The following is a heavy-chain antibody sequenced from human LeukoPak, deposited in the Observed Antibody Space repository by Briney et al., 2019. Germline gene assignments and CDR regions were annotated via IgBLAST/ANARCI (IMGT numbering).Heavy chain of an antibody. CDR2: IYYSGST. J-gene: IGHJ6*02. V-gene: IGHV4-59*01. CDR3: ARHVDTVAYGMDV. CDR1: GDSISRYY. Sequence: PSETLSLTCTVSGDSISRYYWSWIRQPPGKGLEWIGYIYYSGSTNYNPSLKSRVTISVDTSKNQFSLKLSSVTAADTAVYFCARHVDTVAYGMDVWGQGTTVTVSS. D-gene: IGHD5-18*01.